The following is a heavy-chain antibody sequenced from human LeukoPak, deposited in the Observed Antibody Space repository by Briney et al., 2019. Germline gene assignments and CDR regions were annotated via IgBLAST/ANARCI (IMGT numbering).Heavy chain of an antibody. D-gene: IGHD3-22*01. Sequence: GRSLRLSCAASGFTFSNYGIHWVRQAPGKGLVWVAVIWYDGSNKYYADSVKGRFTISRDNSKNTLYLQMNSLRAEDTAVYYCAEPEGGYYDIRPDWGQGTLVTVSS. CDR3: AEPEGGYYDIRPD. J-gene: IGHJ4*02. CDR2: IWYDGSNK. V-gene: IGHV3-33*06. CDR1: GFTFSNYG.